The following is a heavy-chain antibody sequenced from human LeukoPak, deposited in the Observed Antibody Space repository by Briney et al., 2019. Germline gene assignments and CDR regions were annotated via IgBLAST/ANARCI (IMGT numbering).Heavy chain of an antibody. D-gene: IGHD2-15*01. CDR1: GFTFIYYW. CDR2: INSDGSSA. J-gene: IGHJ3*02. CDR3: AKDAFFCSGGSCYPGAFDI. Sequence: GGSLRLSCAASGFTFIYYWWHWVRQAPGKGLVWVSRINSDGSSASYADSVKGRFTISRDNAKNTLYLQMNSLRAEDTAVYYCAKDAFFCSGGSCYPGAFDIWGQGTMVTVSS. V-gene: IGHV3-74*01.